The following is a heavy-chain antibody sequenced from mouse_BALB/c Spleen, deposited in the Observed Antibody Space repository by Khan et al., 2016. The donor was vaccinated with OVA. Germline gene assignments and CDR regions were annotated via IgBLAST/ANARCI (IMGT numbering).Heavy chain of an antibody. Sequence: EVELVESGGDLVKPEGSLKLSCAASGFTFSTYGMSWVCQTPDKRLEWVATISSGGSYTYYPDSVPGRFTIPRDNATNTLYLQMSNLKSEDTAMFYCARLAYYYDSEGFAYWGQGTLVTDSA. J-gene: IGHJ3*01. D-gene: IGHD1-1*01. CDR2: ISSGGSYT. CDR1: GFTFSTYG. CDR3: ARLAYYYDSEGFAY. V-gene: IGHV5-6*01.